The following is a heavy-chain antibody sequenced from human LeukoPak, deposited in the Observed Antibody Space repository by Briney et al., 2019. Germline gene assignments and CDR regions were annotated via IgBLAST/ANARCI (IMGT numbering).Heavy chain of an antibody. D-gene: IGHD3-22*01. CDR3: TSYYYDSRSWFDP. V-gene: IGHV4-59*01. CDR2: IYYSGST. J-gene: IGHJ5*02. Sequence: PSETLSLTCTVSGVSISNYYWSWLRQPPGKGLEWIGYIYYSGSTNYNPSLKSRVTISVDTSKNQFSLKLSSVTAADTAVYYCTSYYYDSRSWFDPWGQGTLVTVSS. CDR1: GVSISNYY.